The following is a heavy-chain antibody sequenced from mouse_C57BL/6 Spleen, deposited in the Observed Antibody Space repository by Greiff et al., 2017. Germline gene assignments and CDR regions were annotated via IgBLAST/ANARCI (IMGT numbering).Heavy chain of an antibody. Sequence: VQLKESGPELVKPGASVKMSCKASGYTFTDYNMHWVKQSHGKSLEWIGYINPNNGGTSYNQKFKGKATLTVNKSSSTAYMELRSLTSEDSAVYYCARHYYGSSYYAMDYWGQGTSVTVSS. J-gene: IGHJ4*01. CDR2: INPNNGGT. D-gene: IGHD1-1*01. CDR3: ARHYYGSSYYAMDY. CDR1: GYTFTDYN. V-gene: IGHV1-22*01.